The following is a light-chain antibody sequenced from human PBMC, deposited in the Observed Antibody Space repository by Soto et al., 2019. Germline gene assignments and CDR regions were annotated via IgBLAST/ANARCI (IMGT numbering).Light chain of an antibody. Sequence: QSALTQPASVSGSPGQSITISCTGTSSDVGGYNYVSWYQQHPGKAPRLMIYAVSNRPSGVSDRFSGSRSGNTASLTISGLQDEDEAVYYCSSYRSSSVVIFGGGTKLTVL. CDR3: SSYRSSSVVI. J-gene: IGLJ2*01. CDR2: AVS. CDR1: SSDVGGYNY. V-gene: IGLV2-14*01.